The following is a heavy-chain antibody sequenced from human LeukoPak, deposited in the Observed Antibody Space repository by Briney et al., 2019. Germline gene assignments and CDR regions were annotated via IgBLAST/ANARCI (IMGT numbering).Heavy chain of an antibody. Sequence: SENLSLTCAVSGGSISSGGYSWSWIRQPPGKGLEWIGYIYHSGSTYYSPSLKSRVTISVDRSKNQFSLKLSSVTAADTAVYYCARGAEVRGVSFDYWGQGTLVTVSS. D-gene: IGHD3-10*01. CDR2: IYHSGST. V-gene: IGHV4-30-2*01. CDR1: GGSISSGGYS. CDR3: ARGAEVRGVSFDY. J-gene: IGHJ4*02.